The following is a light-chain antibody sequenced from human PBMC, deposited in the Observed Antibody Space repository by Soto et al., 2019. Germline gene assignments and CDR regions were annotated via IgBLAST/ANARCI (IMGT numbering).Light chain of an antibody. V-gene: IGKV3-11*01. CDR3: QQRSNWPPFT. CDR1: QGVINH. Sequence: EIVLTQSPATTSLSPGERATLSCRTSQGVINHLAWFQQKPGQAPRLLIYDASKRAYGIPARFSGSGSGTDFTLPISSLEPEDFAVYYCQQRSNWPPFTFGQGTRLEIK. J-gene: IGKJ5*01. CDR2: DAS.